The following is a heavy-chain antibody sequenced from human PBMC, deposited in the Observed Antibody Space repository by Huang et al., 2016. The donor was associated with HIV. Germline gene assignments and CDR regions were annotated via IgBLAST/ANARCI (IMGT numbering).Heavy chain of an antibody. J-gene: IGHJ5*01. CDR3: AREGITPSGTEVSGFDF. CDR2: VNPSGEGA. Sequence: QVQLVQSGAEVKKPGASVTISCTASGFSLLIYYIHWVRQAPVQWLEWIGIVNPSGEGADYAQKFKGRVTMTGDTSTRTLYMELSSLRSEDTAVYYCAREGITPSGTEVSGFDFWGQGTPVSVSS. D-gene: IGHD6-13*01. V-gene: IGHV1-46*03. CDR1: GFSLLIYY.